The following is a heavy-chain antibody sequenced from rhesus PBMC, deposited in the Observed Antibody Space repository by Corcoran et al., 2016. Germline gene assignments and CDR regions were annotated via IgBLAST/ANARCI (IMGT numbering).Heavy chain of an antibody. CDR3: ARERITGTPHGLDS. Sequence: EVRLVESGGGLVQPGGSLRLSCAASGFTFSEHYMSWVRQAPGKGPEGVGFIRDKGYGGTVKYAASVKGRFTSSRDDSKSIASLQMNSLKTEDTAVYYCARERITGTPHGLDSWGQGVVVTVSS. J-gene: IGHJ6*01. V-gene: IGHV3-116*02. CDR1: GFTFSEHY. D-gene: IGHD1-26*01. CDR2: IRDKGYGGTV.